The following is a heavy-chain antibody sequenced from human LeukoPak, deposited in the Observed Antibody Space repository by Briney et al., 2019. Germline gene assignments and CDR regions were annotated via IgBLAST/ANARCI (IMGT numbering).Heavy chain of an antibody. CDR3: AKYGVTTAVNAFDI. Sequence: ASVKVSCKASGYTFTNYTLNWVRQAPGQGLEWMGWINTDTGNPTYAQGFIGRFVFSLDTSVSTAYLQMNSLRAEDTAVYYCAKYGVTTAVNAFDIWGQGTMVTVSS. V-gene: IGHV7-4-1*02. CDR1: GYTFTNYT. J-gene: IGHJ3*02. CDR2: INTDTGNP. D-gene: IGHD4-17*01.